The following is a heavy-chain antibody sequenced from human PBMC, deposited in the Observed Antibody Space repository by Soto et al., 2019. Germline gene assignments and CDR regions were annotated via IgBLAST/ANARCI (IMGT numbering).Heavy chain of an antibody. CDR1: GFSLSTSGVG. Sequence: QITLKESGPPLVKPTQTLTLTCPVSGFSLSTSGVGVAWIRQPPGKALQWLGIIYWDDDKRYSPSLRSRPTITNDSSKTQVVISMADVQSVDTATYFCAHFAYYGSASLDNWGQGTLVSVSS. CDR3: AHFAYYGSASLDN. CDR2: IYWDDDK. V-gene: IGHV2-5*02. D-gene: IGHD3-10*01. J-gene: IGHJ4*02.